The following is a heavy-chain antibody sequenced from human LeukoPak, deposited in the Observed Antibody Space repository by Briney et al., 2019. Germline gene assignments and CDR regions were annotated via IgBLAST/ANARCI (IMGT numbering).Heavy chain of an antibody. V-gene: IGHV3-53*01. J-gene: IGHJ4*02. Sequence: GGSLRLSCAASGFTFSSYAMSWVRQAPGKGLEWVSLVYSGGSTYYADSVKGRFTISRDNSKNTLYLQMSSLRAEDTAVYYCGRGDGTSYGLAYWGQGTLVTVSS. CDR1: GFTFSSYA. CDR2: VYSGGST. D-gene: IGHD5-18*01. CDR3: GRGDGTSYGLAY.